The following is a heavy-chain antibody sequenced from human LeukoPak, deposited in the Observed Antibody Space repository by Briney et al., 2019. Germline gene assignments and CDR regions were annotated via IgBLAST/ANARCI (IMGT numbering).Heavy chain of an antibody. V-gene: IGHV3-30*03. J-gene: IGHJ4*02. D-gene: IGHD6-19*01. CDR2: ISYDGSNK. Sequence: GGSLRLSCAASGFSFSNFAMHWVRQAPGKGLEWVAVISYDGSNKYYADSLRGRFTISRDNSKNTLFLQMNSLRAEDTAVYYCARDRDSEQWLVGFDYWGQGTLVTVSS. CDR3: ARDRDSEQWLVGFDY. CDR1: GFSFSNFA.